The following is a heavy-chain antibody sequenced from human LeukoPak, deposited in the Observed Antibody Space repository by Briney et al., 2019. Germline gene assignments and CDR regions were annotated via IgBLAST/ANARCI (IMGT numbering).Heavy chain of an antibody. CDR1: GFNFNNYW. D-gene: IGHD3-3*01. CDR2: INSDGSTT. J-gene: IGHJ4*02. CDR3: ARVLGVLDYDFWSGPFDY. Sequence: GGSLRLACAASGFNFNNYWMHWVRQTPGKGLEWVSRINSDGSTTTYADSVKGRFTISRDNAKNSLYLQMNSLRAEDTAVYYCARVLGVLDYDFWSGPFDYWGQGTLVTVSS. V-gene: IGHV3-74*01.